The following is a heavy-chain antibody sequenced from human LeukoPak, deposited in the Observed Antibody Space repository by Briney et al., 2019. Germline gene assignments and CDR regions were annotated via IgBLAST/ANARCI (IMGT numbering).Heavy chain of an antibody. Sequence: GGSLRLSCAASGFTFRSYWMHWVRQAPGKGLVWVSRISGDGRSTTYADSVKGRFTISRDNAKNTLYLQMNSLRAEDTAVYYCARDIDCGGDCYRDYWGQGTLVTVSS. CDR2: ISGDGRST. D-gene: IGHD2-21*02. J-gene: IGHJ4*02. V-gene: IGHV3-74*03. CDR3: ARDIDCGGDCYRDY. CDR1: GFTFRSYW.